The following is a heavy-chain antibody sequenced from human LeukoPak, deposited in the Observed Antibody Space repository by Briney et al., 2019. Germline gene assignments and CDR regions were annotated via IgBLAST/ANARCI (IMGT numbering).Heavy chain of an antibody. D-gene: IGHD4-23*01. J-gene: IGHJ4*02. CDR1: GYSFTSYW. CDR3: VRRTGNSFVDY. Sequence: GESLKISCQGSGYSFTSYWIAWVRQMPGKGLEWMGIIYPGDSDTKYSPSFEGQVTISVDKSISTAYLQWSSLKASDTDMYYCVRRTGNSFVDYWGQGTLVTVSS. V-gene: IGHV5-51*01. CDR2: IYPGDSDT.